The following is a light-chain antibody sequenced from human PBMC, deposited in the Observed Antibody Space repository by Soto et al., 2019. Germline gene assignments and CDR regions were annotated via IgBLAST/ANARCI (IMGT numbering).Light chain of an antibody. CDR2: DVN. J-gene: IGLJ1*01. Sequence: QSALTQPASVSGSPGQSITISCTGTSSDVGAYNHVSWYQQHPGKAPKLMIFDVNKRPSGVPDRFSGSKSGNTASLTVSGLQAEDEADYYCSAYAGSIYVFGSGTKVTVL. CDR3: SAYAGSIYV. V-gene: IGLV2-8*01. CDR1: SSDVGAYNH.